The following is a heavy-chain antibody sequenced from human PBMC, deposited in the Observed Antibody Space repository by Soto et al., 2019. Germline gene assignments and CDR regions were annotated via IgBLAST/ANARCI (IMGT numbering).Heavy chain of an antibody. J-gene: IGHJ4*02. CDR1: GCSIRSNIYY. D-gene: IGHD3-22*01. V-gene: IGHV4-39*01. CDR2: VPYIGST. CDR3: ARQNYYDSSGYYTWD. Sequence: QLQLQESGPGLVKSSETLSLTCSVSGCSIRSNIYYWGWIRQPPGKGLEWIATVPYIGSTYYPPSLKNRVTISADTSNNQFPLRLNSVTAADTAVYYCARQNYYDSSGYYTWDWGQGTLVTVSS.